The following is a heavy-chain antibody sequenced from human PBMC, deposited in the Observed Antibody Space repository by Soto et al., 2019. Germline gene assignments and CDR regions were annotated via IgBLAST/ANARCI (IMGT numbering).Heavy chain of an antibody. J-gene: IGHJ4*02. D-gene: IGHD5-18*01. CDR1: GFTFSDYD. V-gene: IGHV3-13*01. CDR2: IGRTGDT. CDR3: ARDLGYSYGRPLDS. Sequence: EVQLVESGGGLVQPGRSLRLSCAASGFTFSDYDMHWVRQVTGKGLEWVSGIGRTGDTYYTGSVRGRFTNSRENAKNSLYLQMNSLRAEDTAVYYCARDLGYSYGRPLDSWGQGTLVTVSS.